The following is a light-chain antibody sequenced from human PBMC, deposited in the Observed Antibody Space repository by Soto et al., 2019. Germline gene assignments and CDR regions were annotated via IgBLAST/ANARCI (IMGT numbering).Light chain of an antibody. CDR2: KAS. J-gene: IGKJ1*01. CDR1: QSISSW. CDR3: QQYNSYWWT. Sequence: DIQMTQSPSTLSASVGDRFTITFRASQSISSWLAWYQQKPGKAPKLLIYKASSLESGVPSRFSGSGSGTEFTLTISSLQPDDFATYYCQQYNSYWWTFGQGTKVDIK. V-gene: IGKV1-5*03.